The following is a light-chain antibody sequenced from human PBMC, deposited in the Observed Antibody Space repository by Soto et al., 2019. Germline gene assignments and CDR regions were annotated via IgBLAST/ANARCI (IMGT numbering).Light chain of an antibody. CDR2: GAS. CDR1: QSVNSSF. V-gene: IGKV3-20*01. CDR3: QQYGSSPPWT. Sequence: EMVLTQSPGTLSLSPGERATLSCRASQSVNSSFLAWYQQKPGQAPRLLIYGASSRATGIPDRFSGSGSGTDFTLTISRLEPEDFAVYYCQQYGSSPPWTFGQGTKVEIK. J-gene: IGKJ1*01.